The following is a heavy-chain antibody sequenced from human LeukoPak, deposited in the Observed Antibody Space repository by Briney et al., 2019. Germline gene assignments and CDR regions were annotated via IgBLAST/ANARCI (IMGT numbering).Heavy chain of an antibody. CDR2: INHSGST. CDR3: ARVAAAPFDI. D-gene: IGHD6-13*01. V-gene: IGHV4-34*01. Sequence: SETLSLACAVYGGSFSGYYWSWIRQPPGKGLEWIGEINHSGSTNYNPSLKSRVTISVDTSKNQFSLKLSSVTAADTAVYYCARVAAAPFDIWGQGTMVTVSS. J-gene: IGHJ3*02. CDR1: GGSFSGYY.